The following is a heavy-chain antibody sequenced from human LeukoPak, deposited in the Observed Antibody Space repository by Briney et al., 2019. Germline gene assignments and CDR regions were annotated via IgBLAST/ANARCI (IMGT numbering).Heavy chain of an antibody. V-gene: IGHV3-53*01. D-gene: IGHD5-18*01. CDR2: IYSGGST. J-gene: IGHJ6*03. CDR3: ASQRGYSYGYYYYYMDV. CDR1: GFTVSRSY. Sequence: GGSLRLSCVASGFTVSRSYMSWVRQAPGRGLEWVSVIYSGGSTYYADSVKGRFTISRDNSKNTLYLQMNSLRAEDTAVYYCASQRGYSYGYYYYYMDVWGKGTTVTVSS.